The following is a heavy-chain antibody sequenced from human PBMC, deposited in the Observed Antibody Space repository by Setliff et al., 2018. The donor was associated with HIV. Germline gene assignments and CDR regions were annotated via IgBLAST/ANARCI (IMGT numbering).Heavy chain of an antibody. J-gene: IGHJ4*02. CDR1: GFTFSNYW. D-gene: IGHD3-22*01. Sequence: GGSLRLSCAASGFTFSNYWMDWVRQAPGKGLEWVATIKQDGGEIYYVDSVKGRFTISRDNAKNSLYLQMSSLRVEDTAVYYCARSVPDSAYRPTDYWGQGTQVTVSS. V-gene: IGHV3-7*03. CDR3: ARSVPDSAYRPTDY. CDR2: IKQDGGEI.